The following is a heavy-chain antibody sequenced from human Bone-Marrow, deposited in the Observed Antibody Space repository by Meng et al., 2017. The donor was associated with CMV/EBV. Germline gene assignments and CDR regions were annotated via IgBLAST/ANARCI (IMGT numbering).Heavy chain of an antibody. CDR2: INSDGSST. Sequence: GESLKISCAASGFTFSSYWMHWVRQAPGKGLVWVSRINSDGSSTSYADSVKGRFTSSRDNAKNTLYLQMNSLRAEDTAVYYWSRDGEYYDFWSGLPDYWGQGTLVTVSS. CDR1: GFTFSSYW. V-gene: IGHV3-74*01. D-gene: IGHD3-3*01. J-gene: IGHJ4*02. CDR3: SRDGEYYDFWSGLPDY.